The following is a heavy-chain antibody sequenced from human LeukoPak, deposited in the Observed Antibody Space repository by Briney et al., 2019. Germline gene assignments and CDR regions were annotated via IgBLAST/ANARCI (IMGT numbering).Heavy chain of an antibody. CDR2: ISAYNGNT. V-gene: IGHV1-18*01. Sequence: GASVKVSCKASGYTFTSYGISWVRQAPGQGLEWMGWISAYNGNTNYAQKLQGRVTMTTDTSTSTDYMELRSLRSDDTAVYYCARALLDFWSGYYRYYFDYWGQGTLVTVSS. J-gene: IGHJ4*02. CDR1: GYTFTSYG. CDR3: ARALLDFWSGYYRYYFDY. D-gene: IGHD3-3*01.